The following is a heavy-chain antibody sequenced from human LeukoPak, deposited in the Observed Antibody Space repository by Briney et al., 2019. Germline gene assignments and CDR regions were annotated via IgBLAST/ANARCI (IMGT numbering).Heavy chain of an antibody. CDR3: AGPRLGYYFPFDY. CDR1: GGSISSHY. J-gene: IGHJ4*01. Sequence: PTETLSLTCTVSGGSISSHYWSWVRQPPGKGLEWIAYMYYSGTTNYNPSLKSRVTMSVDTSKNQFSLKLTSVTAADTAVYYCAGPRLGYYFPFDYWGKEPWVTVSS. CDR2: MYYSGTT. D-gene: IGHD3-3*01. V-gene: IGHV4-59*11.